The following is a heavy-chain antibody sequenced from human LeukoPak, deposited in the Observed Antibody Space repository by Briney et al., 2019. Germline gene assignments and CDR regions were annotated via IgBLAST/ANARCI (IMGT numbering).Heavy chain of an antibody. D-gene: IGHD5-18*01. Sequence: GGSLRLSCAASGFTFSSYSMNWVRQAPGKGLVWVSSISSSSYIYYADSVKCRFTISRDNAKNSLYLQMNSLRAEDTAVYYCARGGYSYGSSFDYWGQGTLVTVSS. J-gene: IGHJ4*02. CDR3: ARGGYSYGSSFDY. V-gene: IGHV3-21*01. CDR2: ISSSSYI. CDR1: GFTFSSYS.